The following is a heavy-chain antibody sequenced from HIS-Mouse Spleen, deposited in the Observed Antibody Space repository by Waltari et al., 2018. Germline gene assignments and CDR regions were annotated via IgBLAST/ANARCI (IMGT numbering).Heavy chain of an antibody. V-gene: IGHV4-39*07. CDR2: TYYGGST. CDR1: GGSISSSSYY. J-gene: IGHJ2*01. D-gene: IGHD6-13*01. Sequence: QLQLQESGPGLVKPSETLSLTCTVSGGSISSSSYYWGWIRQPPGKGLEWIGGTYYGGSTYEKPSLKGRVTISVDTSKNQFSLKLSSVTAADTAVYYCAREIPYSSSWYDWYFDLWGRGTLVTVSS. CDR3: AREIPYSSSWYDWYFDL.